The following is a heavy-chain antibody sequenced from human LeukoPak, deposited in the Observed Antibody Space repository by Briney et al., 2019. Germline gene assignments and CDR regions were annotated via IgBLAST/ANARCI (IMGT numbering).Heavy chain of an antibody. V-gene: IGHV2-5*02. CDR2: IYWDDDK. CDR1: GFSLSTSGVA. CDR3: AHRHLITAAAFDI. D-gene: IGHD6-25*01. J-gene: IGHJ3*02. Sequence: SGPTLVKPTQTLTLTCTFSGFSLSTSGVAVGWIRQPPGKALEWLALIYWDDDKRYSPSLKNRLSITKGSSNNQVVLTLTNMDPLDTATYYCAHRHLITAAAFDIWGQGTMVSVSS.